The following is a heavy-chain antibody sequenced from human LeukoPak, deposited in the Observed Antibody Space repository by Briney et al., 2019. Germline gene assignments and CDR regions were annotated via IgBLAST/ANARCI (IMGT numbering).Heavy chain of an antibody. Sequence: GGSLRLSCAASGFTFSSYGMHWVRQAPGKGLEWVAFIRYDGSNKYYADSVKGRFTISRDNSKNTLYLQMNSLRAEDTAVYYCAKDYYDFWSGYRPVPDYWGQGTLVTVSS. J-gene: IGHJ4*02. CDR3: AKDYYDFWSGYRPVPDY. CDR2: IRYDGSNK. V-gene: IGHV3-30*02. CDR1: GFTFSSYG. D-gene: IGHD3-3*01.